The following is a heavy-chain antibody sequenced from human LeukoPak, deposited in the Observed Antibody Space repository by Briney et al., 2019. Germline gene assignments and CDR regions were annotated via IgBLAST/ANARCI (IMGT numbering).Heavy chain of an antibody. CDR3: ARELTETFDY. D-gene: IGHD4/OR15-4a*01. V-gene: IGHV4-61*02. CDR1: GGSISSGSYY. Sequence: SETLSLTCTVSGGSISSGSYYWSWIRRPAGKGLEWIGRIYTSGSTNYNPSLKSRVTISVDTSKNQFSLKLSSVTAADTAVYYCARELTETFDYWGQGTLVTVSS. CDR2: IYTSGST. J-gene: IGHJ4*02.